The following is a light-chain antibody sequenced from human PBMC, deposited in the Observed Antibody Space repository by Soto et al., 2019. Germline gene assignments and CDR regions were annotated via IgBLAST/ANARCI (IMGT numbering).Light chain of an antibody. CDR1: SSNIGSNT. V-gene: IGLV1-44*01. CDR2: RNN. J-gene: IGLJ2*01. Sequence: QSVLTQPPSASGTPGKRVTISCSGSSSNIGSNTVNWYQQLPGASPKLLIYRNNQRPSGVPDRFSGPKPGTSSYLAISRLKAQYEVDYYCAAWGDSLNGLVFGGRTQLTVL. CDR3: AAWGDSLNGLV.